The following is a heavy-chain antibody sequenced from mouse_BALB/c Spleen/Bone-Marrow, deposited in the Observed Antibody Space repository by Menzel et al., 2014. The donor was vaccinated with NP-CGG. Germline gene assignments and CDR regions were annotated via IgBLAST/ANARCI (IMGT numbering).Heavy chain of an antibody. Sequence: ESGGGLVQPGGSLKLSCAASRFDLSRCWMSWVRQAPGKALEWIGEINPDSSTINYTPSLKDKFIISRDNAKNTLYLQMSKVRSEDTALYYCARLNYYGNLVVWGAGTTVTVSS. CDR2: INPDSSTI. J-gene: IGHJ1*01. V-gene: IGHV4-1*02. CDR3: ARLNYYGNLVV. CDR1: RFDLSRCW. D-gene: IGHD1-1*01.